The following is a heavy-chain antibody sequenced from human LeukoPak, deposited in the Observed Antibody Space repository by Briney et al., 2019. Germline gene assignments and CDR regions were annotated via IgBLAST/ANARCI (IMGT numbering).Heavy chain of an antibody. CDR3: ARDGIVGATDAFDI. CDR1: GYTFTGYY. Sequence: VASVKVSCKPSGYTFTGYYMHWVRQAPGQGLEWMGWINPNSGGTNYAQKFQGRVTMTRDTSISTAYMELSRLRSDDTAVYYCARDGIVGATDAFDIWGQGTMVTVSS. D-gene: IGHD1-26*01. J-gene: IGHJ3*02. V-gene: IGHV1-2*02. CDR2: INPNSGGT.